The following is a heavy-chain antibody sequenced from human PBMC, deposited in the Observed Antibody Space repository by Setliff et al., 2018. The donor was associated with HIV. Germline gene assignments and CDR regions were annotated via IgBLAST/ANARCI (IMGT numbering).Heavy chain of an antibody. CDR3: ARVPVADDSSGWYGNWYFDL. CDR1: GYTLTNND. Sequence: GASVKVSCKASGYTLTNNDINWLRRVAGQGLEWIGWMSGINDAGGSAQKFQGRVTMTRDTSISTAYMELSSLRSEDTAVYYCARVPVADDSSGWYGNWYFDLWGPGTLVTVSS. V-gene: IGHV1-8*01. D-gene: IGHD6-19*01. J-gene: IGHJ2*01. CDR2: MSGINDAG.